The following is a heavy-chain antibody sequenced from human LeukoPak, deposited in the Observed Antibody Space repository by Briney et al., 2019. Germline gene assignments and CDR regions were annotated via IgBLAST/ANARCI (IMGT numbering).Heavy chain of an antibody. Sequence: GGSLRLSCAASGFTFSSYAMSWVRQAPGKGLEWVSAISGSGGSTYYADSVKGRFTIARDNSKKTLYLQMNSLSAEATAVYYCAKAVLWGDCSRTSCRGRTYGMHVWGQGTTVTVSS. D-gene: IGHD2-2*01. J-gene: IGHJ6*02. V-gene: IGHV3-23*01. CDR3: AKAVLWGDCSRTSCRGRTYGMHV. CDR1: GFTFSSYA. CDR2: ISGSGGST.